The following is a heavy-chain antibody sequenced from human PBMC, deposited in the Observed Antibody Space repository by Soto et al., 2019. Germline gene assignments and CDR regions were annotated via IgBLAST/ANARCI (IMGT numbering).Heavy chain of an antibody. J-gene: IGHJ4*02. Sequence: QVQLVESGGGLVKPGGSLRLSCAVSGFTFSDYYMTWIRQAPGKGLEWVSYISSSTSHTNYADSVKGRFTISRDNAKNSLFLQMNSLRAEDTCVYYCARGRGAAADYFDFWCQGTLVTVSS. D-gene: IGHD6-13*01. V-gene: IGHV3-11*05. CDR2: ISSSTSHT. CDR1: GFTFSDYY. CDR3: ARGRGAAADYFDF.